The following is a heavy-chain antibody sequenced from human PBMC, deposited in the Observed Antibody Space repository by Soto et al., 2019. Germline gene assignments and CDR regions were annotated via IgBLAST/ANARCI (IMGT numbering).Heavy chain of an antibody. CDR1: GYSFTSYR. D-gene: IGHD6-6*01. J-gene: IGHJ6*02. V-gene: IGHV5-51*01. CDR2: IYPGDSDT. Sequence: LGEPLKISCKGSGYSFTSYRLAWVRQMPGKGREWMGIIYPGDSDTRYRPSFQGQVTISADKSISTAYRQCSSLKASDTAMYYCARRPIAARTYCHYGMDVWGQGTTVTASS. CDR3: ARRPIAARTYCHYGMDV.